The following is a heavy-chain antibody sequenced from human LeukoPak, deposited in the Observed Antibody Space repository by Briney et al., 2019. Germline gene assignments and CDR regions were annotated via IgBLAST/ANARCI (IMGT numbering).Heavy chain of an antibody. J-gene: IGHJ4*02. D-gene: IGHD6-13*01. V-gene: IGHV3-7*01. CDR1: GFSFSGDW. CDR3: AREWQGGIAAAGTRIEGDY. CDR2: IKQDGSEK. Sequence: GGSLRLSCAVSGFSFSGDWMTWARQAPGKGLEWVANIKQDGSEKNYVDSVKGRFTISRDNAENSLFLQMNSLRVEDTAVYYCAREWQGGIAAAGTRIEGDYWGQGTLVAVSS.